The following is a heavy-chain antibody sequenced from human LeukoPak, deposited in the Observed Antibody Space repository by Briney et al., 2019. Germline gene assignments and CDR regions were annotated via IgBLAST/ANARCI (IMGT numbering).Heavy chain of an antibody. CDR1: GFTFTSSA. CDR2: IVVGSGNT. Sequence: ASVKVSCKASGFTFTSSAMQWVRQARGQRLEWIGWIVVGSGNTNYAQKFQGRVTVTRDTSTSTVYMELSSLRSEDTAVYYCARFGYSYGADYWGQGTLVTVSS. V-gene: IGHV1-58*02. D-gene: IGHD5-18*01. CDR3: ARFGYSYGADY. J-gene: IGHJ4*02.